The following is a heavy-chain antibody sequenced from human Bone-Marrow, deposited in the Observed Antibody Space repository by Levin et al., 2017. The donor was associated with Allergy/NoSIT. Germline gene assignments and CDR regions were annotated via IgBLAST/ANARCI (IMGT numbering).Heavy chain of an antibody. CDR3: AKDSEYCSGGSCYSGGYFQH. Sequence: GESLKISCAASGFTFSSYAMSWVRQAPGKGLEWVSAISGSGGSTYYADSVKGRFTISRDNSKNTLYLQMNSLRAEDTAVYYCAKDSEYCSGGSCYSGGYFQHWGQGTLVTVSS. J-gene: IGHJ1*01. CDR2: ISGSGGST. D-gene: IGHD2-15*01. V-gene: IGHV3-23*01. CDR1: GFTFSSYA.